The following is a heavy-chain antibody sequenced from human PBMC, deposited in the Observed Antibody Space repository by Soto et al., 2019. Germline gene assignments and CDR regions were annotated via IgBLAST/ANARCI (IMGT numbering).Heavy chain of an antibody. CDR2: IYYSGST. CDR3: ARQGATYYYDSSGYQGAFDF. V-gene: IGHV4-39*01. J-gene: IGHJ3*01. Sequence: SETLSLTCTVSGGSISSSSYYWGWIRQPPGKGLEWIGSIYYSGSTYYNPSLKSRVTISVDTSKNQFSLKLSSVTAADTAVYYCARQGATYYYDSSGYQGAFDFWSRGTMVTVSS. CDR1: GGSISSSSYY. D-gene: IGHD3-22*01.